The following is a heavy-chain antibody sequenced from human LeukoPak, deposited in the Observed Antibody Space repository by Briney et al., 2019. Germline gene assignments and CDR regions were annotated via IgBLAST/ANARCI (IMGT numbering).Heavy chain of an antibody. V-gene: IGHV3-7*01. CDR1: GFTLSFYW. CDR2: IKQDGSEK. J-gene: IGHJ4*02. Sequence: PGGSLRLSCAASGFTLSFYWLSWVRQAPGKGLEWVANIKQDGSEKYYVDSVKGRFTISRDNAKNSLYLQMNSLRAEDTAVYYCASQMAAYRGSWFRDYWGQGTLVTVSS. D-gene: IGHD6-13*01. CDR3: ASQMAAYRGSWFRDY.